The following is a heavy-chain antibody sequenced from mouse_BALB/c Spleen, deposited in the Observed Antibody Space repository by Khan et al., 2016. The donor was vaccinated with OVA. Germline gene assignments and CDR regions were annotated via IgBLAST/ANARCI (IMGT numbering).Heavy chain of an antibody. Sequence: EVELVESGGGLVQPGGSLRLSCATSGFTFTDYYMNWVRQPPGKALEWLGFIRNKANGYTTEYSTSVKGRFTISRDHSQSILYLQMNTLRAEDSATYYCARDYGRVCFDYWGQGTTLTVSS. CDR2: IRNKANGYTT. V-gene: IGHV7-3*02. CDR1: GFTFTDYY. D-gene: IGHD1-1*01. CDR3: ARDYGRVCFDY. J-gene: IGHJ2*01.